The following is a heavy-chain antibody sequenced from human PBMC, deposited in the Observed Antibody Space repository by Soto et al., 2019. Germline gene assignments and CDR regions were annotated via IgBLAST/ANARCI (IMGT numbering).Heavy chain of an antibody. CDR3: ARDLLYSSSWRPNNYYYGMDV. Sequence: ASVKVSCKASGYTFTSYGISWVRQAPGQGLEWMGWINPNSGSTNYAQKVQGWVTMTRDTSISTAYMELSRLRSDDTAVYYCARDLLYSSSWRPNNYYYGMDVWGQGTTVTVSS. D-gene: IGHD6-13*01. CDR1: GYTFTSYG. J-gene: IGHJ6*02. CDR2: INPNSGST. V-gene: IGHV1-2*04.